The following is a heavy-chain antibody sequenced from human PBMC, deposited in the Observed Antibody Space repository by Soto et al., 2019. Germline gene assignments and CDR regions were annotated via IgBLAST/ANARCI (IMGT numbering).Heavy chain of an antibody. CDR2: IWYDGSNK. CDR1: GFTFSSYG. CDR3: ARGKPVAGFFDY. J-gene: IGHJ4*02. D-gene: IGHD6-19*01. Sequence: PGGSLRLSCAASGFTFSSYGMHWVRQAPGKGLEWVAVIWYDGSNKYYADSVKGRFTISRDNSKNTLYLQMNSLRAEDTAVYYCARGKPVAGFFDYWGQGTLVTVSS. V-gene: IGHV3-33*01.